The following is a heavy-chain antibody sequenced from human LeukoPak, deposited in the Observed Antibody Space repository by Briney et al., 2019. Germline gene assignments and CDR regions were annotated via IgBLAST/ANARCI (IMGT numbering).Heavy chain of an antibody. V-gene: IGHV3-30*02. CDR3: AKEIDTSGYSPFDY. D-gene: IGHD3-22*01. CDR2: IRYDGSNK. CDR1: GFTFSSYG. Sequence: PGGSLRLSCAASGFTFSSYGMHWVRQAPGKGLEWVAFIRYDGSNKYYADSVKGRFTISRDNSKNTLYLQVNSLRAEDTAVYYCAKEIDTSGYSPFDYWAREPWSPSPQ. J-gene: IGHJ4*02.